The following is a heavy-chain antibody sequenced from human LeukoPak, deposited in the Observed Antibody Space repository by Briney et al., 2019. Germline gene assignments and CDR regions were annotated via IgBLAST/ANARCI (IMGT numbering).Heavy chain of an antibody. J-gene: IGHJ4*03. V-gene: IGHV1-2*02. CDR2: INPNSGGS. CDR1: GYTFTNYY. Sequence: ASVKVSCKASGYTFTNYYIHWVRQAPGQGLEWMGWINPNSGGSNCAQKFQGRVTMTRDTSNSTAYMELTSLRSDDTAVYYCARVGDGYNCGRFFWGQGTLVTVSS. CDR3: ARVGDGYNCGRFF. D-gene: IGHD5-24*01.